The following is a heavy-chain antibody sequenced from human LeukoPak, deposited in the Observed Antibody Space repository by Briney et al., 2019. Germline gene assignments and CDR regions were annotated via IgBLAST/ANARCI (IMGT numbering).Heavy chain of an antibody. J-gene: IGHJ4*02. Sequence: GGSLRLSCEASGFTFSSYGMHWVRQAQGKGLEWVAVIWYDGSNKYYADSVKGRFTISRDNSKNTLYLQMNSLRAEDTAVYYCARTYGYSYGHIDYWGQGTLVTVSS. CDR1: GFTFSSYG. D-gene: IGHD5-18*01. V-gene: IGHV3-33*01. CDR2: IWYDGSNK. CDR3: ARTYGYSYGHIDY.